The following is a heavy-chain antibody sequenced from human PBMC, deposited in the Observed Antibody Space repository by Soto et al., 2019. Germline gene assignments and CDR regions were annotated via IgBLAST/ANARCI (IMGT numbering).Heavy chain of an antibody. CDR3: ARVPDTLIDY. CDR1: GYTFTSYY. V-gene: IGHV1-46*01. J-gene: IGHJ4*02. CDR2: INPSGGST. Sequence: ASVKASCKSSGYTFTSYYMHCVRQAPGQGLEWMGIINPSGGSTSYAQKFQGRVTMTRDTSTSTVYMELSSLRSEDTAVYYCARVPDTLIDYWGQGTLVTVSS. D-gene: IGHD3-9*01.